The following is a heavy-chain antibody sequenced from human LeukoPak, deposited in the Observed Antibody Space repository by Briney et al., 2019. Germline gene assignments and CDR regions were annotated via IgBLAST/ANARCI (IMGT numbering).Heavy chain of an antibody. CDR1: GFTFSSYS. Sequence: GGSLRLSCAASGFTFSSYSMNWVRQAPGKGLEWVSSISSSSSYIYYADSVKGRFTISRDNAKNSLYLQMNSLRAEDTAVYYCARESPYSSSSLYYYMDVWGKGTTVTVSS. CDR2: ISSSSSYI. D-gene: IGHD6-6*01. CDR3: ARESPYSSSSLYYYMDV. J-gene: IGHJ6*03. V-gene: IGHV3-21*01.